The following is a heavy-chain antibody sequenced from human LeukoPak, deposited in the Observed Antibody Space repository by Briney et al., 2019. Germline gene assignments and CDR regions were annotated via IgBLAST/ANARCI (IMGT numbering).Heavy chain of an antibody. CDR2: ISGDGDRT. CDR3: AKVLATGYYYDS. Sequence: PGGSLRLSCAAPGFTLANFGMNWVRQAPGKGLEWVCGISGDGDRTHYAASVQGRVTVSRDRSKNTLFLEMNNLKVEDTALYYCAKVLATGYYYDSWGQGTLVAVS. D-gene: IGHD3-22*01. V-gene: IGHV3-23*01. J-gene: IGHJ5*01. CDR1: GFTLANFG.